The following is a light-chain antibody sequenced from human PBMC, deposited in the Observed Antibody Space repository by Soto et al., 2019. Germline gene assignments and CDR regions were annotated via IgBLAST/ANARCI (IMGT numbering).Light chain of an antibody. CDR3: QQYNNWPPTT. Sequence: EIVMTHSPATLSVSPWEIATLSCRASQSVSSNLAWYQQKPGQAPRLLIYDASNRATGIPARFSVSGSGTDFTLTISRLEPEDFAVYYCQQYNNWPPTTFGQGTRLEIK. CDR2: DAS. V-gene: IGKV3D-15*01. J-gene: IGKJ5*01. CDR1: QSVSSN.